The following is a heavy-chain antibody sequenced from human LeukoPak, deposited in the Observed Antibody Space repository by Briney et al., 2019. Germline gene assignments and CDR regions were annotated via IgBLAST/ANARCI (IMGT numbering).Heavy chain of an antibody. CDR2: IKSKTDGGTT. D-gene: IGHD5-24*01. CDR1: GFTFSNAW. V-gene: IGHV3-15*01. Sequence: PGGSLRLSCAASGFTFSNAWMSWVRQAPGKGLEWVGRIKSKTDGGTTDYAAPVKGRFTISRDDSKNTLYLQMNSLITEDTAVYYCTTDRDGYDIDYWGQGTLVTVSS. J-gene: IGHJ4*02. CDR3: TTDRDGYDIDY.